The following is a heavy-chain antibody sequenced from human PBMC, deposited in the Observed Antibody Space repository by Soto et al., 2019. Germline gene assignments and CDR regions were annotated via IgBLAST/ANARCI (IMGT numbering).Heavy chain of an antibody. V-gene: IGHV3-23*01. Sequence: GGSLRLSCATSGFTFSDHAMHWVRQAPGEGLEWVSGIRGDLVTTPYADSVKGRFTISRDNSKNTLYLQMNSLGAEDTAIYYCVKEGKMGVEGFDLWGQGTLVTVYS. CDR3: VKEGKMGVEGFDL. CDR1: GFTFSDHA. D-gene: IGHD1-26*01. J-gene: IGHJ4*02. CDR2: IRGDLVTT.